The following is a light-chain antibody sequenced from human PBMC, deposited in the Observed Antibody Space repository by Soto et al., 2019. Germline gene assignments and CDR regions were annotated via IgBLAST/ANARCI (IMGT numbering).Light chain of an antibody. J-gene: IGKJ1*01. CDR1: QSVSSSY. CDR3: QQYDSSPRT. Sequence: EIVLPQSTGTPSLSPGERATLSCRASQSVSSSYLAWYQQKPGQAPRLLIYRTSNRATGIPGRFSGSGSGTDFTLTISRLEPEDFAVYWCQQYDSSPRTFGQGTKVDIK. V-gene: IGKV3-20*01. CDR2: RTS.